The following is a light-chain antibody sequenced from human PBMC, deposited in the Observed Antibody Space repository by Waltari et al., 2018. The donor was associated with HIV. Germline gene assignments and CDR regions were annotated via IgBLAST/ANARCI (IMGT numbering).Light chain of an antibody. Sequence: EIVLTQSPGTLSLSPGERVTLSCRASQSVSTYLAWYQQKPGQAPRLVIYGASSRATGIPDRFSGSGSGTDFTLTVSRLGPEDFGVYYCQQYGSSPLTFGGGTKVEIK. CDR2: GAS. J-gene: IGKJ4*01. CDR1: QSVSTY. CDR3: QQYGSSPLT. V-gene: IGKV3-20*01.